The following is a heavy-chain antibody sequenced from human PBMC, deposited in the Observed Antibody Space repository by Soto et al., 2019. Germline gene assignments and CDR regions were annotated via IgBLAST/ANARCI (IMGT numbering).Heavy chain of an antibody. Sequence: QLQLQGSGPGLVKPSETLSLTCTVSGDSIGNALFFWGWLRQPPGKGLEWIGSIYYRGNTYYNPSLKSRVTVSLDTSKNQFSLNLRSVTAADTAVYYCARVHQQYIWSDHWGQGSLVTVSS. J-gene: IGHJ5*02. CDR1: GDSIGNALFF. CDR3: ARVHQQYIWSDH. D-gene: IGHD2-2*01. V-gene: IGHV4-39*02. CDR2: IYYRGNT.